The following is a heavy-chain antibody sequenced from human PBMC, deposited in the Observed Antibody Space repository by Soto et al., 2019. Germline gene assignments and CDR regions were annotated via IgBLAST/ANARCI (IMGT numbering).Heavy chain of an antibody. CDR3: TTIVPWGWNS. J-gene: IGHJ4*02. D-gene: IGHD3-16*01. V-gene: IGHV3-15*07. Sequence: DVQLVESGGGLVKPGGSLRLSCAASVFSFSDTWMNWVRQAPGRGLEWVGRIKKRRDGGTTDYAAIVRGRFTISRDDSTNTLYLHMSSLKTEDTAIYYCTTIVPWGWNSWGQGTLVTVSS. CDR1: VFSFSDTW. CDR2: IKKRRDGGTT.